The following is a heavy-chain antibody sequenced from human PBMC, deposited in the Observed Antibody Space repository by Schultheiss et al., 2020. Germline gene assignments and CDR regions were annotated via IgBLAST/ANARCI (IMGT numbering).Heavy chain of an antibody. J-gene: IGHJ3*02. D-gene: IGHD4-17*01. CDR3: ARHLPMTTVTTLAVGDAFDI. CDR2: INHSGSI. CDR1: GGSFSGFY. Sequence: SQTLSLTCAVYGGSFSGFYWSWIRQPPGKGLEWIGEINHSGSINYNPSLKSRVTISVHTSKNQFSLKLSSVTAADTAVYYCARHLPMTTVTTLAVGDAFDIWGQGTMVTVSS. V-gene: IGHV4-34*01.